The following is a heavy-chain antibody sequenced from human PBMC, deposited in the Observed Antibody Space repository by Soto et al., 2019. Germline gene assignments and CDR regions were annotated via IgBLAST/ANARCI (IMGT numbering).Heavy chain of an antibody. V-gene: IGHV4-59*01. CDR3: ARQQLLPFYYALDV. CDR1: GGSISGYY. CDR2: IYYRGST. J-gene: IGHJ6*02. D-gene: IGHD6-13*01. Sequence: SETLSLTCNVSGGSISGYYWSWIRQPPGKGLEYIGYIYYRGSTNYNPSLESRVTMSVDTSRNQFSLKVNSVTAADTTVYYCARQQLLPFYYALDVWGQGTTVTVSS.